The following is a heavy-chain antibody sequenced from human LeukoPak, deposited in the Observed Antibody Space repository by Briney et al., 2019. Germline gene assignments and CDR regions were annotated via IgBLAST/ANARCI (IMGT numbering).Heavy chain of an antibody. CDR2: ISYDGSNK. CDR3: ARSLRSYYDSSGYYYY. D-gene: IGHD3-22*01. V-gene: IGHV3-30*03. CDR1: GFTFSSYG. J-gene: IGHJ4*02. Sequence: PGGSLRLSCAASGFTFSSYGMHWVRQAPGKGLGWVAVISYDGSNKYYADSVKGRFTISRDNSKNTLYLQMNSLRSEDTAVYYCARSLRSYYDSSGYYYYWGQGTLVTVSS.